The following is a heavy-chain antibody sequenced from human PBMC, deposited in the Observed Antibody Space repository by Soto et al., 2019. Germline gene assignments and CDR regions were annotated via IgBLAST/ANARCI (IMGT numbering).Heavy chain of an antibody. Sequence: SEKLSLTSTGTGGSISSYYWSWIRQPPGKGLEWIGYIYYSGSTNYNPSLKSRVTISVDTSKNQFSLKLSSVTAADTAVYYCARHPISARFGELLIDCWGQGTLVTVSS. CDR1: GGSISSYY. CDR2: IYYSGST. J-gene: IGHJ4*02. CDR3: ARHPISARFGELLIDC. V-gene: IGHV4-59*08. D-gene: IGHD3-10*01.